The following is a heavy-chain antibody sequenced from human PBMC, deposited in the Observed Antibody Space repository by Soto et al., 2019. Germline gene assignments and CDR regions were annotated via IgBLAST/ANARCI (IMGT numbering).Heavy chain of an antibody. D-gene: IGHD6-6*01. Sequence: VQLVQSGPEVKQPGASVKVSCKTSGYTFTTYGVSWVRQASGQGLEWMGWINGYNGNTKYAQKCEGRVTMTTDTSTSTAYMELRSLGSDDTAMYFCARDDIAARPQYYYGMDVWGQGTTVTVS. CDR2: INGYNGNT. J-gene: IGHJ6*02. V-gene: IGHV1-18*01. CDR1: GYTFTTYG. CDR3: ARDDIAARPQYYYGMDV.